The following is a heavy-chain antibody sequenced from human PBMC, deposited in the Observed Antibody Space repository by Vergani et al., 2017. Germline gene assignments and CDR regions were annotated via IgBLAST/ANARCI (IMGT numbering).Heavy chain of an antibody. V-gene: IGHV4-39*01. D-gene: IGHD2-2*01. CDR3: ARPQGXCSSTSCPGYWVDP. CDR2: IYYSGST. CDR1: GGSISSSSYY. J-gene: IGHJ5*02. Sequence: QLQLQESGPGLVKPSETLALTCTVSGGSISSSSYYWGWIRQPPGKGLEWIGSIYYSGSTYYNPSLKSRVTISVDTSKNQFSLKLSSVTAADTAVYYCARPQGXCSSTSCPGYWVDPWGQGTLVTVSS.